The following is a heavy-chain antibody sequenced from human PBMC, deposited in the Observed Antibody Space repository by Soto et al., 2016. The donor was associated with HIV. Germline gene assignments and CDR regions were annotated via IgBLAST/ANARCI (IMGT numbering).Heavy chain of an antibody. CDR2: INSDGSST. CDR1: GFTFSSYW. Sequence: EVQLVESGGGLVQPGGSLRLSCAASGFTFSSYWMHWVRQAPGKGLVWVSRINSDGSSTSYADSVKGRFTISRDNAKNTLYLQMNSLRAEDTAVYYCARMGATYTVYYYYYMDVWGKGTTVTVSS. D-gene: IGHD1-26*01. V-gene: IGHV3-74*01. CDR3: ARMGATYTVYYYYYMDV. J-gene: IGHJ6*03.